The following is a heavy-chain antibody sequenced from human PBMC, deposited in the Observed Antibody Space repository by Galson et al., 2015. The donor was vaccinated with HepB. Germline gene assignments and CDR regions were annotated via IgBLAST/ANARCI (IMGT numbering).Heavy chain of an antibody. V-gene: IGHV1-69*04. CDR1: GGTFSSYA. CDR3: ARRSVIYCSGGSCQPDYYYFGMGV. D-gene: IGHD2-15*01. Sequence: SVKVSCKASGGTFSSYAISWVRQAPGQGLEWMGRIIPILGIANYAQKFQGRVTITADKSTSTAYMELSSLRSEDTAVYYCARRSVIYCSGGSCQPDYYYFGMGVCGQGTTVTVSS. CDR2: IIPILGIA. J-gene: IGHJ6*02.